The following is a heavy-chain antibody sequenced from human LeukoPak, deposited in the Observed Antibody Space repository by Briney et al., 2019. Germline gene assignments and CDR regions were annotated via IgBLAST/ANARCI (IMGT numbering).Heavy chain of an antibody. CDR3: ARDSSSGWFGFDY. V-gene: IGHV3-11*01. Sequence: PGGSLRLSCAASGFTFSDYYMSWIRQAPGKGLEWISYISSSGSTIYYADSMKGRFTISRDNAKYSLYLQMNSLRAEDTAVYYCARDSSSGWFGFDYWGQGTLVTVSS. CDR1: GFTFSDYY. CDR2: ISSSGSTI. J-gene: IGHJ4*02. D-gene: IGHD6-19*01.